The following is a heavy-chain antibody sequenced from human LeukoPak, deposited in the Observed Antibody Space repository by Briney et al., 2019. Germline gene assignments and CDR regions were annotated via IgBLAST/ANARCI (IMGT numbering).Heavy chain of an antibody. CDR1: GGSISSSSYY. D-gene: IGHD6-13*01. V-gene: IGHV4-39*07. CDR2: VYYSGSN. Sequence: SETLSLTCTVSGGSISSSSYYWGWLRPPPGKGLEWIVSVYYSGSNYYNPSIKRRVTISVDTSKNQYSLKLSSVTAAGTAVYYWARGVIAAGGNDFDYWGQGTLVTVSS. CDR3: ARGVIAAGGNDFDY. J-gene: IGHJ4*02.